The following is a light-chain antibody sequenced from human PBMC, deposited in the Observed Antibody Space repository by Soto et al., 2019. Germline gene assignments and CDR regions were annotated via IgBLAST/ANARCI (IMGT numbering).Light chain of an antibody. CDR2: DVS. J-gene: IGLJ1*01. CDR1: SSDVGGYNY. V-gene: IGLV2-14*01. Sequence: QSVLTQPASVSGSPGQSITSSCTGTSSDVGGYNYVSWYQQHPGKAPKLMIYDVSNRRSGVSNRFSGSKSGNTASLTISGLQAEDEADYYCSSYTSSSTPYVFGTGTKVTVL. CDR3: SSYTSSSTPYV.